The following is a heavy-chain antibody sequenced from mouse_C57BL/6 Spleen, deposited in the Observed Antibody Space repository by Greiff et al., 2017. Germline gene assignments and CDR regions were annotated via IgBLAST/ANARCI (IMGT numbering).Heavy chain of an antibody. J-gene: IGHJ1*03. V-gene: IGHV1-76*01. CDR3: AREGGGGYYEYFDV. Sequence: VQRVESGAELVRPGASVKLSCKASGYTFTDYYINWVKQRPGQGLEWIARIYPGSGNTYYNEKFKGKATLTAEKSSSTAYMQLSSLTSEDSAVYFCAREGGGGYYEYFDVWGTGTTVTVSS. CDR2: IYPGSGNT. D-gene: IGHD2-3*01. CDR1: GYTFTDYY.